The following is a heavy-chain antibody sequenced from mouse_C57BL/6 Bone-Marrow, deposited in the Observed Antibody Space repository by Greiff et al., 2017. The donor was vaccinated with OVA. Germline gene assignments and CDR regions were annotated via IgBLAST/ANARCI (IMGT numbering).Heavy chain of an antibody. J-gene: IGHJ3*01. CDR3: ARERVSDWFAY. D-gene: IGHD1-3*01. CDR1: GYTFTSYW. Sequence: VQLQQPGAELVKPGASVKLSCKASGYTFTSYWMHWVKQRPGQGLEWIGMIHPNSGSTNYNEKFKSKATLTVDKSSSTAYMQLSSLTSEDSAVYYCARERVSDWFAYWGQGTLVTVSA. V-gene: IGHV1-64*01. CDR2: IHPNSGST.